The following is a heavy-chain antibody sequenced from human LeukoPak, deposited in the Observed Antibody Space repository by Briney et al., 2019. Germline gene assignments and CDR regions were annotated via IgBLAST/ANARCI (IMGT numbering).Heavy chain of an antibody. D-gene: IGHD3-9*01. CDR1: GGTFSTYS. CDR2: INPSGGST. CDR3: ARDNVLRYFDS. J-gene: IGHJ4*02. V-gene: IGHV1-46*01. Sequence: GSSVKVSCKASGGTFSTYSVSWVRQAPGQGLEWMGIINPSGGSTSYAQKFQGRVTMTRDTSTSTVYMELSSLRSEDTAVYYCARDNVLRYFDSWGQGTLVTVSS.